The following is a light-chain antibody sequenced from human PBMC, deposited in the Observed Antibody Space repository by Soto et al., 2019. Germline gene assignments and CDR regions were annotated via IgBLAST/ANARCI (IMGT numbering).Light chain of an antibody. V-gene: IGKV1-33*01. CDR3: QQYDNLSIT. CDR1: QDISNY. Sequence: DIQMTQSPSSLSASVGDRVTITCQASQDISNYLNWYQQKPGKAPKLLIYDASNLETGVPSRFSGSGSGTDFTFTISSLQAEDIATYYCQQYDNLSITFGGGTKVEIK. J-gene: IGKJ4*01. CDR2: DAS.